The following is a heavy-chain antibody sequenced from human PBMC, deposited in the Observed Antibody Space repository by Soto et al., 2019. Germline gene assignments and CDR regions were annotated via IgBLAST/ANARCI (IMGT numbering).Heavy chain of an antibody. Sequence: GPLRLSGFASGLTFDTHGIHCVRQAPGKGLQWVALISYEGSNTYYADSVRGRFTISRDNSKNTLYLQINALRPEDTGVYYCARVTPGNNFYYFSALDVWGQGTSVTVSS. CDR2: ISYEGSNT. CDR3: ARVTPGNNFYYFSALDV. CDR1: GLTFDTHG. J-gene: IGHJ6*02. D-gene: IGHD1-1*01. V-gene: IGHV3-30-3*01.